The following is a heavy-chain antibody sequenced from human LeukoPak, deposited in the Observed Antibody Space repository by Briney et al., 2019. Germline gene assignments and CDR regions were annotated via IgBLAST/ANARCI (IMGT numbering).Heavy chain of an antibody. J-gene: IGHJ4*02. Sequence: PSVTLSLTCGVSGGSVINTNWWTWVRQPPGKGLEWIGEVHLDGRTNYNPSLESRLTMSVDVSEDQVSLKLTSVTAADTAVYYCAREGGFYRPLDYSGQGTLVTVSS. V-gene: IGHV4-4*02. CDR1: GGSVINTNW. CDR2: VHLDGRT. D-gene: IGHD3-3*01. CDR3: AREGGFYRPLDY.